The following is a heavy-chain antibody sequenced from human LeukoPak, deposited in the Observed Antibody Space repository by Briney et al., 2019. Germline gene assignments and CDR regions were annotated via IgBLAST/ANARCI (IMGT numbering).Heavy chain of an antibody. CDR2: ISYDGSNK. CDR1: GFTFSSYA. CDR3: AREGLTSRTFDY. Sequence: RGSLRLSCAASGFTFSSYAMHWVRQAPGKGLEWVAVISYDGSNKYYGDSVKGRFTISRDNSKNTLYLQMNSLRAEDTAVYYCAREGLTSRTFDYWGQGTLVTVSS. V-gene: IGHV3-30*01. D-gene: IGHD1-20*01. J-gene: IGHJ4*02.